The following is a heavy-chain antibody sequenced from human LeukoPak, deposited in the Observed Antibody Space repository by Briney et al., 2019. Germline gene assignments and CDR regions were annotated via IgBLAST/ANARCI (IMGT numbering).Heavy chain of an antibody. V-gene: IGHV3-21*01. J-gene: IGHJ4*02. Sequence: GGSLRLSCAASGLTFSSYSMNWVRQAPGKGLEWVSSISSSSSYIYYADSVKGRFTISRDNAKNSLYLQMNSLRAEDTAVYYCARDLVPYYYDSSGYYYGGVFDYWGQGTLVTVSS. CDR2: ISSSSSYI. D-gene: IGHD3-22*01. CDR1: GLTFSSYS. CDR3: ARDLVPYYYDSSGYYYGGVFDY.